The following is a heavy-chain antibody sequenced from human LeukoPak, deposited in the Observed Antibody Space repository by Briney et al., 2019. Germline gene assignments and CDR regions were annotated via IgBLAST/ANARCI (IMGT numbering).Heavy chain of an antibody. Sequence: GSLRLSCAASGFTVSSNYMSWVRQAPGKGLEWVSVIYSGGRTYYADSVKGRFTISRDNSKNTVYLQMNSLRAEDTAVYYCARDEWRGPYYWGQGTLVTVSS. CDR1: GFTVSSNY. CDR2: IYSGGRT. CDR3: ARDEWRGPYY. J-gene: IGHJ4*02. V-gene: IGHV3-53*01. D-gene: IGHD3-3*01.